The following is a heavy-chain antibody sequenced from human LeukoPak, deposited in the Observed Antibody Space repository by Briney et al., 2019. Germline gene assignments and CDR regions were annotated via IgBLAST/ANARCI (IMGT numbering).Heavy chain of an antibody. Sequence: GGSLRLSCAVSGFTFSDAWVSWVRQAPGKGLEWVGRIKSKIDGETRDYAAPVKGRFIMSRDDSQNTLFLQMNGLKTEDTAIYYCTTHHSNWGQGTLVTVSS. CDR2: IKSKIDGETR. CDR1: GFTFSDAW. J-gene: IGHJ4*02. CDR3: TTHHSN. V-gene: IGHV3-15*01.